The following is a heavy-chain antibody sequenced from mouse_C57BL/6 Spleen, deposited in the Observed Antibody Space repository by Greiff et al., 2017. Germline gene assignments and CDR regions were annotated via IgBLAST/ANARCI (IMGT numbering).Heavy chain of an antibody. CDR2: INPNNGGT. CDR1: GYTFTDYY. D-gene: IGHD2-4*01. Sequence: EVQLQQSGPELVKPGASVKISCKASGYTFTDYYMNWVKQSHGKSLEWIGDINPNNGGTSYNQKFKGKATLTVDKSSSTAYMELRSLTSEDSAVYYSARALYDNDEKASYFDYWGQGTTLTVSS. V-gene: IGHV1-26*01. J-gene: IGHJ2*01. CDR3: ARALYDNDEKASYFDY.